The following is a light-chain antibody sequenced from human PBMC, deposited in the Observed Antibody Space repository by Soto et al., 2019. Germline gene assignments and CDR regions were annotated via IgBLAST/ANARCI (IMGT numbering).Light chain of an antibody. J-gene: IGLJ3*02. CDR2: DVT. Sequence: QSALTQPRSVSGSPGQSVTISCTGTSSDVGAYNYVSWYQQHPGKAPKLMIYDVTKRPSGVPDRFSGSKSGNTASLTISGLQAEDEADYSCCSYAGSYTLFGGGTKVTVL. CDR3: CSYAGSYTL. V-gene: IGLV2-11*01. CDR1: SSDVGAYNY.